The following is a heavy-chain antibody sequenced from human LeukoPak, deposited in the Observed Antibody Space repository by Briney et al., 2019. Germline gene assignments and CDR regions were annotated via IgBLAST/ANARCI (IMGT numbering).Heavy chain of an antibody. CDR2: IYPGDSDT. J-gene: IGHJ4*02. V-gene: IGHV5-51*01. CDR3: ARQGYSSNWSYDY. D-gene: IGHD6-13*01. CDR1: GYSFTTYW. Sequence: GESLKISCKGSGYSFTTYWIGWVRQMPGKGLEWMGIIYPGDSDTRYSPSFQGQVTISVDKSISTAYLQWSSLEASDTAMYYCARQGYSSNWSYDYWGQGTLVTVSS.